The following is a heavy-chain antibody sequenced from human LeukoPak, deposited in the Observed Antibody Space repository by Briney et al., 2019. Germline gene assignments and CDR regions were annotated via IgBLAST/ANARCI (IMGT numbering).Heavy chain of an antibody. D-gene: IGHD1-14*01. CDR2: IDHSGGT. V-gene: IGHV4-34*01. J-gene: IGHJ6*03. CDR3: AKPGGFFLYYMDV. Sequence: SETLSLTCAVSGGPFSGYYWTWIRQPPGKGLEWIGEIDHSGGTHNNPSLRSRVTISVDTSKSQFSLKLTSVTAADTGVYYCAKPGGFFLYYMDVWGKGTTVTVSS. CDR1: GGPFSGYY.